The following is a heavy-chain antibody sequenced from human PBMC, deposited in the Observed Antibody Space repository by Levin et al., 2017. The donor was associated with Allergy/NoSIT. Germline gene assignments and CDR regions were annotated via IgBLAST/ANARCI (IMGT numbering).Heavy chain of an antibody. J-gene: IGHJ3*02. D-gene: IGHD4-17*01. V-gene: IGHV4-30-4*01. CDR1: GGSISSGDYY. Sequence: SETLSLTCTVSGGSISSGDYYWSWIRQPPGKGLEWIGYIYYSGSTYYNPSLKSRVTISVDTSKNQFSLKLSSVTAADTAVYYCARDDRGRATVTTSPPAFDTWGQGTMVTVSS. CDR2: IYYSGST. CDR3: ARDDRGRATVTTSPPAFDT.